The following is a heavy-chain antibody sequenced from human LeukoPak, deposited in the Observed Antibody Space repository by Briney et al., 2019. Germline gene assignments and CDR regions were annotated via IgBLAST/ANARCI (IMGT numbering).Heavy chain of an antibody. CDR3: ARTLSRWDPFDY. D-gene: IGHD1-26*01. V-gene: IGHV4-59*01. J-gene: IGHJ4*02. CDR2: IYYTGST. CDR1: GGSISSYF. Sequence: SETLSLTCTISGGSISSYFWSWIRQPPGKGLEWIGYIYYTGSTNYNPSLKSRVIISLDTSKNQFSLKLSSVTAADTAVYYCARTLSRWDPFDYWGQGTLVTVSS.